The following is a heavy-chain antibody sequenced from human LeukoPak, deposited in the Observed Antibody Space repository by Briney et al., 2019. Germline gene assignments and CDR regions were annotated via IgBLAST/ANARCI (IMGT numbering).Heavy chain of an antibody. D-gene: IGHD3-10*01. CDR3: ARVLLPNSFGEYYFDY. V-gene: IGHV3-33*01. Sequence: GGSLRLSCAASGFSFSSYGMHWVRQAPGKGLEWVAVIWYDGSKKYYVDSVKGRFTISRDNSKNTLYLQMNSLRAEDTAVYYCARVLLPNSFGEYYFDYWGQGTLVTVSS. CDR1: GFSFSSYG. CDR2: IWYDGSKK. J-gene: IGHJ4*02.